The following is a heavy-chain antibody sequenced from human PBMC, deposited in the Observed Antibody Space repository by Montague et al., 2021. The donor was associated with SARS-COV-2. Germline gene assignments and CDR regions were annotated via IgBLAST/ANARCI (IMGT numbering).Heavy chain of an antibody. D-gene: IGHD6-13*01. Sequence: SETLSLTCIVSGGSISSGGYYWSWIRQHPGKGLEWIGYIYYGGSTYYNPSLKSRLSISLDTSKNHFSLRLSSVTAADTAVYYCARSESPSYSSSPFDYWGQGTLVTVSS. V-gene: IGHV4-31*03. CDR1: GGSISSGGYY. CDR2: IYYGGST. J-gene: IGHJ4*02. CDR3: ARSESPSYSSSPFDY.